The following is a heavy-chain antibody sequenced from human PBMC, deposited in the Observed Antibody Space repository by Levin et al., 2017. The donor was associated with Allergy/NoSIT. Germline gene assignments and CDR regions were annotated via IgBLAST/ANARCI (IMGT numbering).Heavy chain of an antibody. CDR3: ARFPATYQLLENPPNDFYYGVDV. V-gene: IGHV1-2*02. CDR1: GYTFTGYY. Sequence: GESLKISCKASGYTFTGYYVHWVRQAPGQGLEWMGWIDPFSGDTNYAQNFQGKVTMTRDTMNTAYLELSRLRSDDTAVYYCARFPATYQLLENPPNDFYYGVDVWGQGTTVIVSS. CDR2: IDPFSGDT. J-gene: IGHJ6*02. D-gene: IGHD2-2*01.